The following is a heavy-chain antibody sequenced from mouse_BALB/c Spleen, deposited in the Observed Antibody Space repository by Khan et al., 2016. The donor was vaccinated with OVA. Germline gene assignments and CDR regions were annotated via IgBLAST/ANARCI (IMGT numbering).Heavy chain of an antibody. V-gene: IGHV1-80*01. CDR1: GYAFSSYW. CDR3: ARAYFYWFFDV. Sequence: VELVESGAELVRPGSSVKISCKASGYAFSSYWMNWVKQRPGQGLEWIGQIYPGDGDTNDNGKFEGKATLTADKSSSTAYMQLSSLTSEDSAVYCCARAYFYWFFDVWGAGTTVTVSS. CDR2: IYPGDGDT. D-gene: IGHD2-10*01. J-gene: IGHJ1*01.